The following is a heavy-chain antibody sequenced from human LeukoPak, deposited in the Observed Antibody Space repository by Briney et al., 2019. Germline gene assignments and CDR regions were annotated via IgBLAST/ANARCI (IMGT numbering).Heavy chain of an antibody. V-gene: IGHV5-51*01. D-gene: IGHD3-22*01. Sequence: ESLKISCKGSGYSFTSYWIGWVRQMPGKGLEWMGIIYPGDSDTRYSPSFQGQVTISADKSISTAYLQWSSLKASDTAMYYCARGYYDSSGYYPSSFDYWGQGTLVTVSS. CDR2: IYPGDSDT. CDR3: ARGYYDSSGYYPSSFDY. CDR1: GYSFTSYW. J-gene: IGHJ4*02.